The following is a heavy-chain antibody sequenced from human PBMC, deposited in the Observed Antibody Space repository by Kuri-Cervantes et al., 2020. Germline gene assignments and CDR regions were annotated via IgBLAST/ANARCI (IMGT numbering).Heavy chain of an antibody. D-gene: IGHD2-2*01. CDR3: ASCTTSCRRYYYYYMDV. J-gene: IGHJ6*03. CDR2: INHSGST. CDR1: GGSFSGYY. V-gene: IGHV4-34*01. Sequence: GSLRLSCAVYGGSFSGYYWSWIRQPPGKGLEWIGEINHSGSTNYNPSLKSRVTISVDTSKNQFSLKLNSVTAADTAVYYCASCTTSCRRYYYYYMDVWGKGTTVTVSS.